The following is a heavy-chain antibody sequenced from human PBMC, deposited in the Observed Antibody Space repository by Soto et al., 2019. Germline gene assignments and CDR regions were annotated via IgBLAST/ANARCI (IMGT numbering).Heavy chain of an antibody. Sequence: GVLRLSCAASGFTFSDYYMSWIRQAPGKGLEWVSYISSSSSYTNYADSVKGRFTISRDNAKNSLYLQMNSLRAEDTAVYYCARFQHDILTGYSDYWGQGTLVTVSS. D-gene: IGHD3-9*01. CDR2: ISSSSSYT. V-gene: IGHV3-11*06. CDR3: ARFQHDILTGYSDY. J-gene: IGHJ4*02. CDR1: GFTFSDYY.